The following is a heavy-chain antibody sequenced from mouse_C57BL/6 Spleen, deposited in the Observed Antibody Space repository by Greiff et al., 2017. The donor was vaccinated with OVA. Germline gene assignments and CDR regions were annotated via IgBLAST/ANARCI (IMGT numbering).Heavy chain of an antibody. CDR3: ARFYYDYDVAMDY. D-gene: IGHD2-4*01. J-gene: IGHJ4*01. V-gene: IGHV1-76*01. Sequence: VKLMESGAELVRPGASVKLSCKASGYTFTDYYINWVKQRPGQGLEWIARIYPGSGNTYYNEKFKGKATLTAEKSSSTAYMQLSSLTSEDSAVYFCARFYYDYDVAMDYWGQGTSVTVSS. CDR1: GYTFTDYY. CDR2: IYPGSGNT.